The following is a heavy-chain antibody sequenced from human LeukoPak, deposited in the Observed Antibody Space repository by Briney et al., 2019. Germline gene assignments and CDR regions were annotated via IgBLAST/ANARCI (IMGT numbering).Heavy chain of an antibody. V-gene: IGHV4-59*12. CDR2: IYYSGST. D-gene: IGHD3-10*01. J-gene: IGHJ3*02. CDR3: ARSDGYGLVGI. Sequence: SETLSLTCTVSGGSISSYYWSWIRQPPGKGLEWIGYIYYSGSTNYNLSLKSRVTISVDTPKNHFSLTLSSVTAADTAVYYCARSDGYGLVGIWGQGTMVTVSS. CDR1: GGSISSYY.